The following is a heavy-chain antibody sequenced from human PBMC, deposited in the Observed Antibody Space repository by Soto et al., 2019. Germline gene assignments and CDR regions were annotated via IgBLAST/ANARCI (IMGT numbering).Heavy chain of an antibody. CDR2: IIPIFGTA. D-gene: IGHD3-10*01. CDR3: ARVEVTMVRGVIRNYYYYGMDV. J-gene: IGHJ6*02. Sequence: SVEVSCKASGGTFSSYAISWVRQAPGQGLEWMGGIIPIFGTANYAQKFQGRVTITADESTSTAYMELSSLRSEDTAVYYCARVEVTMVRGVIRNYYYYGMDVWGQGTTVTAP. CDR1: GGTFSSYA. V-gene: IGHV1-69*13.